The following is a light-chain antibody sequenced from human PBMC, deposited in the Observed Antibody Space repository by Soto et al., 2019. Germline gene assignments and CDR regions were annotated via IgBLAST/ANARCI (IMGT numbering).Light chain of an antibody. CDR1: QGVRTW. J-gene: IGKJ2*01. V-gene: IGKV1-5*01. CDR2: DAS. CDR3: QQYNDFSPT. Sequence: DIQMTQSPSTLSASVGDRVTITCRASQGVRTWLAWYQQKPGKAPKLLIYDASTLESGVPSRFSGSGSGTEITLTISSLQPDDFATYYCQQYNDFSPTFGQGTKLEI.